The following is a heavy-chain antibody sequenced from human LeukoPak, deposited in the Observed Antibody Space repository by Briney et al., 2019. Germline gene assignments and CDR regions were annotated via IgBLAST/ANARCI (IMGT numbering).Heavy chain of an antibody. Sequence: ASVKVSCKASGYTFTGYYMHWVRQAPGQGLEWMGWINPNSGGTNYAQKFQGRVTMTRDTSISTAYMELSRLRSDDTAVYYCARDSQQQLVLYYFDYWGQGTLVTVSS. CDR2: INPNSGGT. D-gene: IGHD6-13*01. CDR3: ARDSQQQLVLYYFDY. CDR1: GYTFTGYY. V-gene: IGHV1-2*02. J-gene: IGHJ4*02.